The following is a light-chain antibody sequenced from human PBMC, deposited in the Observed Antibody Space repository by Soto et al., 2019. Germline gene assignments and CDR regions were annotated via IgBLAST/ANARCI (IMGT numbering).Light chain of an antibody. J-gene: IGLJ2*01. Sequence: SYELTQPPSVSVAPGQTARITCGGNNIGSKTVHWYQRKPGQAPVVVVFDDSDRPSGIPDRFSGSNSGNTPTLTISRVEAGDEADYYCQVWASDTDPVVFGGGTKLTVL. CDR1: NIGSKT. CDR3: QVWASDTDPVV. V-gene: IGLV3-21*02. CDR2: DDS.